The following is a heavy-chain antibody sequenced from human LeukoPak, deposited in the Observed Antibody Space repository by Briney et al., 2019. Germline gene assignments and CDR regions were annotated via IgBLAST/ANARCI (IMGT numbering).Heavy chain of an antibody. Sequence: SETLSLTCAVYGGSFSGYYWSWIRQPPGKGLEWIGEINHSGSTNYNPPLKSRVTISVDTSKNQFSLKLSSVTAADTAVYYCARDPWYPSHWFDPWGQGTLVTVSS. CDR3: ARDPWYPSHWFDP. CDR1: GGSFSGYY. D-gene: IGHD2-15*01. CDR2: INHSGST. J-gene: IGHJ5*02. V-gene: IGHV4-34*01.